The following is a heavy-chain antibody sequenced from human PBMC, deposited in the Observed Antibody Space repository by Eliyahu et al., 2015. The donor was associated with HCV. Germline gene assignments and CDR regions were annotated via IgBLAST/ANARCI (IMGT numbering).Heavy chain of an antibody. CDR1: GGSITSYY. D-gene: IGHD6-19*01. CDR2: XHYSGST. J-gene: IGHJ5*02. CDR3: ASGGGGIAVSGTGGWFDP. Sequence: QVQLQESGPGLVQPSETLSLTCTVXGGSITSYYWRGIRQPPGKGLEWIGYXHYSGSTNXNPXLNSLKSRVTISVDTSKNQFSLKLSSVTAADTAVYYCASGGGGIAVSGTGGWFDPWGQGTLVTVSS. V-gene: IGHV4-59*13.